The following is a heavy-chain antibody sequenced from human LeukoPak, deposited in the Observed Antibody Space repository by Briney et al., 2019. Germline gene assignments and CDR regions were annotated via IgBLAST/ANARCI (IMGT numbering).Heavy chain of an antibody. CDR3: ATTGAPYYYYYGMDV. CDR2: IYYSGST. CDR1: GGSISSYY. J-gene: IGHJ6*02. D-gene: IGHD1-1*01. V-gene: IGHV4-59*05. Sequence: SETLSLTCTVSGGSISSYYWSWIRQPPGKGLEWIGSIYYSGSTYYNPSLKSRVTISVDTSKNQFSLKLSSVTAADTAVYYCATTGAPYYYYYGMDVWGQGTTVTVSS.